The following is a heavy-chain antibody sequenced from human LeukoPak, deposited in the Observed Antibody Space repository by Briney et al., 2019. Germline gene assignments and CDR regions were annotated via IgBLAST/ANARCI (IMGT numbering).Heavy chain of an antibody. Sequence: SETLSLTCTVSGGSISSSSYYWGWIRQPPGKGLEWIGNIHYRGSTYYNPSLKSRVTISVDTSKNQFSLNLSSVTAADTAVYYCARHSSGWYYAGDYWGQGILVTVSS. CDR2: IHYRGST. D-gene: IGHD6-19*01. CDR3: ARHSSGWYYAGDY. V-gene: IGHV4-39*01. CDR1: GGSISSSSYY. J-gene: IGHJ4*02.